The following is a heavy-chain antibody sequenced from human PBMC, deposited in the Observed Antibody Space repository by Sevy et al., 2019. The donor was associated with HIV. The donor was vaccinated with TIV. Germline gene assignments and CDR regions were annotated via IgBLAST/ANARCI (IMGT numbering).Heavy chain of an antibody. Sequence: GGSLRLSCAASGFTFRDHYMDWVRQAPGKGLEWVGRTRNKANSYTTEYAASVKGRFTISRDDSKNSLYLQMNSLKTEDTAVYYCARGGIFRAAAAAFDYWGQGTLVTVSS. CDR3: ARGGIFRAAAAAFDY. J-gene: IGHJ4*02. V-gene: IGHV3-72*01. CDR2: TRNKANSYTT. CDR1: GFTFRDHY. D-gene: IGHD6-13*01.